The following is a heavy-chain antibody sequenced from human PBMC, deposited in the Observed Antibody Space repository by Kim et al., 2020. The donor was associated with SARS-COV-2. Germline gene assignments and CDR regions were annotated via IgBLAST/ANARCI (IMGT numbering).Heavy chain of an antibody. J-gene: IGHJ2*01. CDR3: ARGGVIAVALLRWYFDL. CDR1: GGTFSSYT. CDR2: IIPILGIA. V-gene: IGHV1-69*02. D-gene: IGHD6-19*01. Sequence: SVKVSCKASGGTFSSYTISWVRQAPGQGLEWMGRIIPILGIANYAQKFQGRVTITADKSTSTAYMELSSLRSEDTAVYYCARGGVIAVALLRWYFDLWGRGTLGTVSS.